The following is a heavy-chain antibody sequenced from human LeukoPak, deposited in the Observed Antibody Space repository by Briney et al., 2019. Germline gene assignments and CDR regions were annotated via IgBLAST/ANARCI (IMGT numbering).Heavy chain of an antibody. V-gene: IGHV1-8*03. CDR2: MDPNSGNT. CDR3: ARGTSAYCSGGSCYPYNWFHP. CDR1: GYTFTNYD. D-gene: IGHD2-15*01. J-gene: IGHJ5*02. Sequence: ASVKVSCKASGYTFTNYDINWVRQATGQGLEWMGWMDPNSGNTGYAQKFQGRVTFTRNTSIRTAYMELSSLRSEDTAVYYCARGTSAYCSGGSCYPYNWFHPWGQGTLVTVSS.